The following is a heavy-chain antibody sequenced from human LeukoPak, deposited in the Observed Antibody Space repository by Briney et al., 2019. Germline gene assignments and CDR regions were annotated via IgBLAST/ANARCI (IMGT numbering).Heavy chain of an antibody. CDR3: ARQKAGNCFDP. J-gene: IGHJ5*02. D-gene: IGHD6-19*01. Sequence: SETLSLTCTVSGGSISSDYWSWIRQPPGKGLEWIGYIYTSGSNHYNPSLKSRVTISGDTSKNQFSLKLSSVTAADTAVYYCARQKAGNCFDPWGQGTPVTVSP. CDR2: IYTSGSN. V-gene: IGHV4-4*09. CDR1: GGSISSDY.